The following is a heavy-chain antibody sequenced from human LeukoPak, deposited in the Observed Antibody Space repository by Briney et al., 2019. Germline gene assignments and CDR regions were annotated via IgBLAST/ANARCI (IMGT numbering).Heavy chain of an antibody. J-gene: IGHJ4*02. CDR2: INHSGST. Sequence: PSETLSLTCAVYGGSFSGYYWSWIRQPPGKGLEWIGEINHSGSTNYNPSLKSRVTISVDTSKNQFSLKLSSVTAADTAVYYCARQELPGFDYWGQGTLVTVSS. CDR1: GGSFSGYY. D-gene: IGHD1-26*01. V-gene: IGHV4-34*01. CDR3: ARQELPGFDY.